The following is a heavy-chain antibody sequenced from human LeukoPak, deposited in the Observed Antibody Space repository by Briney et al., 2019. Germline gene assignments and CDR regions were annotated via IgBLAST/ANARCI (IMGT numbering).Heavy chain of an antibody. D-gene: IGHD6-19*01. V-gene: IGHV4-59*01. CDR3: ARVTTVAGSDYFDY. J-gene: IGHJ4*02. CDR1: GDSINGYY. Sequence: PSETLSLTCTVSGDSINGYYWNWIRQPPGKGLEWIGYIYYSGSTNYNPSLKSRVIISVDTSKNHFSLKLSSVTAADTAVYYCARVTTVAGSDYFDYWGQGTPVTVSS. CDR2: IYYSGST.